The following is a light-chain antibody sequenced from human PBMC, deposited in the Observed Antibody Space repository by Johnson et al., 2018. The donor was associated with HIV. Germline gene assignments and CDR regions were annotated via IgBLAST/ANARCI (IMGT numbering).Light chain of an antibody. CDR1: SSNIGNNY. CDR2: DNN. CDR3: GTWDTSLSAVGV. J-gene: IGLJ1*01. V-gene: IGLV1-51*01. Sequence: QSVLTQPPSVSAAPGQTVTIPCSGSSSNIGNNYVSWYQPLPGTAPKLLLYDNNKRPSGIPDRFSGSKSGTSATLGITGLQTGDEADYYCGTWDTSLSAVGVFGTGTKVTVL.